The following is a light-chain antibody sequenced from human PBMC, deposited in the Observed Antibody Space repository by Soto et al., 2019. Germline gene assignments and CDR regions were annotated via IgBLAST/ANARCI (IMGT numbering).Light chain of an antibody. CDR3: QQYGSSPIYS. CDR2: GAS. J-gene: IGKJ2*03. Sequence: EIVSTQSQGTLSLSPGERATLSCRASQSVRSSYLAWYQQRPGQAPRLLIYGASSRATGIPDRFSGSGSGTDCTLTIIRLEPEDFAVYYCQQYGSSPIYSFGQGTKLEIK. V-gene: IGKV3-20*01. CDR1: QSVRSSY.